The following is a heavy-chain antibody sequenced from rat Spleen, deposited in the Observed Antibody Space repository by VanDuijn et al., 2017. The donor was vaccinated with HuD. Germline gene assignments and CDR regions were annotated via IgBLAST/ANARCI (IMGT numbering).Heavy chain of an antibody. CDR3: TRAGYLRDWYFDF. J-gene: IGHJ1*01. Sequence: EVQLVESGGGLVQPGRSMKLSCAASGFTFTDYYMAWIRQAPGKGLEWVASITNTGGSTYYPDSVKGRFTISRDNAKSTLYLQMDNLRSEDTATYYCTRAGYLRDWYFDFWGPGTMVTVSS. CDR2: ITNTGGST. CDR1: GFTFTDYY. D-gene: IGHD2-2*01. V-gene: IGHV5-31*01.